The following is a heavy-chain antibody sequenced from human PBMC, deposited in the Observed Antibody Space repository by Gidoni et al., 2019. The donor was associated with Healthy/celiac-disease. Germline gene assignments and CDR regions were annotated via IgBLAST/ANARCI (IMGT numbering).Heavy chain of an antibody. J-gene: IGHJ3*02. CDR3: ARGDYDFWSGYREVAFDI. Sequence: QVQLQQWGAGLLKPSETLSLTCAVYGGSFSGYYWSWIRQPPGKGLEWIGEINHSGSTNYNPSLKSRVTISVDTSKNQFSLKLSSVTAADTAVYYCARGDYDFWSGYREVAFDIWGQGTMVTVSS. V-gene: IGHV4-34*01. CDR1: GGSFSGYY. D-gene: IGHD3-3*01. CDR2: INHSGST.